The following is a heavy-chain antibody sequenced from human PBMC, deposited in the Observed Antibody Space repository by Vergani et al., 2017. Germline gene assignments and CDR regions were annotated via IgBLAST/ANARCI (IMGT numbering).Heavy chain of an antibody. Sequence: QVQLVQSGAEVKKPGASVKVSCKASGYTFTSYAMHWVRQAPGQRLEWMGWINAGNGNTKYSQKFQGRVTITRDTSASTAYMELSSLRSEDTAVYYCAREGFSDYVWGSYRRRGGYYFDYWGQGTLVTVSS. CDR2: INAGNGNT. CDR3: AREGFSDYVWGSYRRRGGYYFDY. CDR1: GYTFTSYA. J-gene: IGHJ4*02. D-gene: IGHD3-16*02. V-gene: IGHV1-3*01.